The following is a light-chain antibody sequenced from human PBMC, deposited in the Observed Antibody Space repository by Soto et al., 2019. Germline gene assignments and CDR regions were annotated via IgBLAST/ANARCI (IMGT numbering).Light chain of an antibody. J-gene: IGLJ3*02. V-gene: IGLV2-8*01. Sequence: QSALTQPPSASGSPGQSVTISCTGTSSDVGGYNYVSWYQQYPGRAPKLMIYEVTNRPSGVPDRFSGSKSGNTASLTVSGLLAEDEADYYCSSYAASNNFYFVFGGGTKVTVL. CDR1: SSDVGGYNY. CDR2: EVT. CDR3: SSYAASNNFYFV.